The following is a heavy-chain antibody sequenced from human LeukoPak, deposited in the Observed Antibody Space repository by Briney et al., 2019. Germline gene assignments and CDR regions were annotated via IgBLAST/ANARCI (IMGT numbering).Heavy chain of an antibody. Sequence: GASLRLPCAASGFNFNIYAMNWVRQAPGKGLEWVSGIVGSGGGTYYADSVKGRFTISRDNSKNTLYLQMNSLRAEDTAVYYCAKDNVGSWNYGGIDYWGQGTLVTVSS. CDR1: GFNFNIYA. CDR2: IVGSGGGT. D-gene: IGHD1-7*01. CDR3: AKDNVGSWNYGGIDY. J-gene: IGHJ4*02. V-gene: IGHV3-23*01.